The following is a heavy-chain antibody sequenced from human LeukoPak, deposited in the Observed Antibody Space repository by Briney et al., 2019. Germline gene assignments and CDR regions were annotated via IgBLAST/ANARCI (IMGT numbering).Heavy chain of an antibody. CDR2: ISSSSSTI. CDR1: GFTFSSYS. V-gene: IGHV3-48*04. D-gene: IGHD4-17*01. Sequence: PGGSLRLSCAASGFTFSSYSMNWVRQAPGKGLEWVSYISSSSSTIYYADSVKGRFTISRDNAKNSLYLQMNSLRAEDTAVYYCARDDYEEEEPFDIWGQGTMVTVSS. J-gene: IGHJ3*02. CDR3: ARDDYEEEEPFDI.